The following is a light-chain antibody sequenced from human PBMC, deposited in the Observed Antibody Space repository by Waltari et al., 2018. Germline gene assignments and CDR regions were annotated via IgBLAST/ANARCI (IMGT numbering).Light chain of an antibody. CDR1: NIGTKS. J-gene: IGLJ2*01. CDR2: YDR. CDR3: QVWDFTSDHVV. V-gene: IGLV3-21*04. Sequence: SYVLTQPPSVSVAPGQTARISCGGNNIGTKSVNWYQQKPGQAPVFVIYYDRDRASGIPERFSGSNSGNTATLTISRVEAGDEADYFCQVWDFTSDHVVFGGGTKLTVL.